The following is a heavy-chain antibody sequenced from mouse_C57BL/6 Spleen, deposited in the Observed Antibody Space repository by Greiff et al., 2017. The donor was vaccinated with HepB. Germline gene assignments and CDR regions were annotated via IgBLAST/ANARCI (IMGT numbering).Heavy chain of an antibody. CDR2: ISSGSSTI. V-gene: IGHV5-17*01. J-gene: IGHJ2*01. CDR1: GFTFSDYG. D-gene: IGHD2-5*01. Sequence: EVQLVESGGGLVKPGGSLKLSCAASGFTFSDYGMHWVRQAPEKGLEWVAYISSGSSTIYYAATVKGRFTISRDNAKNTLFLQMTSLRSEDTAMYYCARRRSNDYFDYWGQGTTLTVSS. CDR3: ARRRSNDYFDY.